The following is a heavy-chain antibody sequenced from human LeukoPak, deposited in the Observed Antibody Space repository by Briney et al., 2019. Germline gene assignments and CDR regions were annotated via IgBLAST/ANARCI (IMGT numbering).Heavy chain of an antibody. CDR3: ARKLLLRWYFDL. Sequence: PGGSLRLSCAASGFTVSSNYMSWVRQAPGKGLEWVSVTYNSGRTYYADSVKGRFTISRDNSKNTLYLQMNSLRAEDTAVYYCARKLLLRWYFDLWGRGTLVTVSS. D-gene: IGHD2-21*02. V-gene: IGHV3-66*01. J-gene: IGHJ2*01. CDR1: GFTVSSNY. CDR2: TYNSGRT.